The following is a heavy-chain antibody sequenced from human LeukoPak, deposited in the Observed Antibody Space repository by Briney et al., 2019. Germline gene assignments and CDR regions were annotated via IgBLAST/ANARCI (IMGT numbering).Heavy chain of an antibody. J-gene: IGHJ4*02. D-gene: IGHD3-3*01. Sequence: SETLSLTWAVYGGSFSGYYWSWIRQPPGKGLEWIGEINYSGSTNYNPSLKSRVTISVDTSKNQFSLKLSSVTAADTAVYYCARGRPTIFGVVIIFQPDYFDYWGQGTLVTVSS. CDR2: INYSGST. V-gene: IGHV4-34*01. CDR1: GGSFSGYY. CDR3: ARGRPTIFGVVIIFQPDYFDY.